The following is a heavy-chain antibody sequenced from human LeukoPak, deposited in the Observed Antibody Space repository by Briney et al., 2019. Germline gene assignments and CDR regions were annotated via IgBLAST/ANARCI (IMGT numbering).Heavy chain of an antibody. CDR2: ISSSGSTI. J-gene: IGHJ5*02. CDR3: ASRLRDTAMDWFDP. V-gene: IGHV3-48*03. CDR1: GFTFSSYE. Sequence: GGSLRLSCAAPGFTFSSYEMNWVRQAPGKGLEWVSYISSSGSTIYYADSVKGRFTISRDNAKNSLYLQMNSLRAEDTAVYYCASRLRDTAMDWFDPWGQGTLVTLSS. D-gene: IGHD5-18*01.